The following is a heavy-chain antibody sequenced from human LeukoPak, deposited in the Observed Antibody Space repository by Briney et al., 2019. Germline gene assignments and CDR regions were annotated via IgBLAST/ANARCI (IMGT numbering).Heavy chain of an antibody. CDR2: ISAYNGNT. Sequence: ASVKVSCKASGYTFTSYGISWVRQAPGEGLEWMGWISAYNGNTNYAQKLQGRVTMTTDTSTSTAYMELRSLRSDDTAVYYCARPYCSSTSCCRSVPNTFDYWGQGTLVTVSS. D-gene: IGHD2-2*01. J-gene: IGHJ4*02. V-gene: IGHV1-18*01. CDR1: GYTFTSYG. CDR3: ARPYCSSTSCCRSVPNTFDY.